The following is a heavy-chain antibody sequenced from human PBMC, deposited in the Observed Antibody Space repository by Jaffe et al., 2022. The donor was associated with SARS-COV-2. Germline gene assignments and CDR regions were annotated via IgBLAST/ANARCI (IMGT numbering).Heavy chain of an antibody. V-gene: IGHV3-30-3*01. CDR2: ISYDGSNK. Sequence: QVQLVESGGGVVQPGRSLRLSCAASGFTFSSYAMHWVRQAPGKGLEWVAVISYDGSNKYYADSVKGRFTISRDNSKNTLYLQMNSLRAEDTAVYYCARERGAVTTSRPYYYYYGMDVWGQGTTVTVSS. CDR3: ARERGAVTTSRPYYYYYGMDV. D-gene: IGHD4-17*01. CDR1: GFTFSSYA. J-gene: IGHJ6*02.